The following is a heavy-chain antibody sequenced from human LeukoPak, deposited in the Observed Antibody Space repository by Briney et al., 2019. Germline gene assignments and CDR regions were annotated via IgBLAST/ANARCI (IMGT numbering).Heavy chain of an antibody. CDR3: ARVAVDDYVWGSYCSLGQTPLQFDY. V-gene: IGHV4-38-2*02. CDR2: IYHSGST. CDR1: GYSISSGYY. J-gene: IGHJ4*02. Sequence: SETLSLTCTVSGYSISSGYYWGWIRQPPGKGLEWIGSIYHSGSTYYNPSLKSRVTISVDTSKNQFSLKLSSVTAADTAVYYCARVAVDDYVWGSYCSLGQTPLQFDYWGQGTLVTVSS. D-gene: IGHD3-16*02.